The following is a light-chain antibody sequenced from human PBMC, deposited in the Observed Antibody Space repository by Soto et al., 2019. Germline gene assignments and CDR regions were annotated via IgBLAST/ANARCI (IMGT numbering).Light chain of an antibody. CDR2: TAS. Sequence: DIQMTQSPSSLSASVGDTVTITCRASQSINSHLNWYQQKPGKAPNLLIYTASSLQSGVPSRFRGSGSGTDFTLTISSLQPEDFATYYCQQSYSTPTITFGQGTKVDIK. CDR3: QQSYSTPTIT. J-gene: IGKJ1*01. CDR1: QSINSH. V-gene: IGKV1-39*01.